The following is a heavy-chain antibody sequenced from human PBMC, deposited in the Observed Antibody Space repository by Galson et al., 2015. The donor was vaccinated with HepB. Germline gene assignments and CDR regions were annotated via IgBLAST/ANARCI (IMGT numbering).Heavy chain of an antibody. J-gene: IGHJ6*02. V-gene: IGHV4-34*01. Sequence: SETLSLTCAVYGGSFSGYYWSWIRQPPGKGLEWIGEINHSGSTNYNPSLKSRVTISVDTSKNQFSLKLSSVTAADTAVYYCARVRRTIFGVVTDHYYYYGMDVWGQGTTVTVSS. CDR3: ARVRRTIFGVVTDHYYYYGMDV. CDR2: INHSGST. CDR1: GGSFSGYY. D-gene: IGHD3-3*01.